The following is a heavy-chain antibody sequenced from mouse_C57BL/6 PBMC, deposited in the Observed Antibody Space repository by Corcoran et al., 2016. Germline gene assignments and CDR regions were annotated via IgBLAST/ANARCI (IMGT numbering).Heavy chain of an antibody. Sequence: EVQLQQYGPELVKPRASVTIPCKASGSTFTDYNLHWVKQSHGKSLEWMRYINPNNGGTSYNQKFKGKTTLTVNKSSSTAYMELRSLTSEDSAVYYCASYAWFAYWGQGTLVTVSA. D-gene: IGHD1-1*01. CDR2: INPNNGGT. CDR3: ASYAWFAY. CDR1: GSTFTDYN. V-gene: IGHV1-22*01. J-gene: IGHJ3*01.